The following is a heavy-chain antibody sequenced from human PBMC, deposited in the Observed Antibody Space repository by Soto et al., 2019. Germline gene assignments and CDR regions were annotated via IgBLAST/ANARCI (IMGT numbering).Heavy chain of an antibody. CDR3: AKPTPFAQGYRSVYYYYYGMDV. V-gene: IGHV3-23*01. D-gene: IGHD6-13*01. CDR1: GFTFSSYA. Sequence: PGGSLRLSCAASGFTFSSYAMSWVRQAPGKGLEWVSAISGSGGSTYYADSVKGRFTISRDNSKNTLYLQMNSLRAEDTAVYYCAKPTPFAQGYRSVYYYYYGMDVWGQGTTVTVSS. J-gene: IGHJ6*02. CDR2: ISGSGGST.